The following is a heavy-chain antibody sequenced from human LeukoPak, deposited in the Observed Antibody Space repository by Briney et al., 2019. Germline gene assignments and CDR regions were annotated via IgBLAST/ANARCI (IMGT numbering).Heavy chain of an antibody. V-gene: IGHV3-7*03. CDR1: GFTFSSYW. CDR2: INHNGNVN. J-gene: IGHJ6*02. Sequence: GGSMRLSCAASGFTFSSYWMNWARQAPGKGLEWVASINHNGNVNYYVDSVKGRFTISRDNAKNSLYLQMSNLRAEDTAVYFCARGGGLDVWGQGATVTVSS. D-gene: IGHD3-16*01. CDR3: ARGGGLDV.